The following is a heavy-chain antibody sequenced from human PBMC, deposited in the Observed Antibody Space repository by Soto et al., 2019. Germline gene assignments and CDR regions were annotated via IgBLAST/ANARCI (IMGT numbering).Heavy chain of an antibody. D-gene: IGHD1-20*01. J-gene: IGHJ3*02. CDR1: GGSISSYY. CDR3: ARRYGDGFDI. CDR2: IYYSGST. Sequence: QVQLQESGPGLVKPSETLSLTCTVSGGSISSYYWSWIRQPPGKGLEWIGYIYYSGSTNYNPSLKSRVTIPVDTSTNQFSRKLSSVTAADTAVYYCARRYGDGFDIWGQGTMVTVSS. V-gene: IGHV4-59*08.